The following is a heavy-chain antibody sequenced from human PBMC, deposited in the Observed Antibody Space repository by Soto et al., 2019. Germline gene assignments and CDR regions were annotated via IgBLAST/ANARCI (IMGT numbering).Heavy chain of an antibody. CDR3: AREGDGNYRPADAFDI. CDR2: IYYSGST. CDR1: GGSISSGGYY. V-gene: IGHV4-31*03. Sequence: QVQLQESGPGLVKPSQTLSLTCTVSGGSISSGGYYWSWIRQHPGKGLEWIGYIYYSGSTYYNPSLKSRVTISVDTSKNQFSLQLSSVTAADTAVYYCAREGDGNYRPADAFDIWGQGTMVTVSS. J-gene: IGHJ3*02. D-gene: IGHD4-4*01.